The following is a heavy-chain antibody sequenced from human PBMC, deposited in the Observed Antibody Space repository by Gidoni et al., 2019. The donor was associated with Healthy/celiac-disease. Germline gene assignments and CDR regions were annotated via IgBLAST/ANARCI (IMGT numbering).Heavy chain of an antibody. J-gene: IGHJ6*02. CDR1: GFTFSIYW. CDR2: INSDGSDT. Sequence: EVQLVESGGHLVQPGGSLRLSCAASGFTFSIYWMHWVRQAPGKGLVWVSRINSDGSDTRYADSVKGRFTISRDNAKNTLHLQMNSLRAEDTAVYYCARVDDILTGYPGYGMDVWGQGTTVIVSS. V-gene: IGHV3-74*01. D-gene: IGHD3-9*01. CDR3: ARVDDILTGYPGYGMDV.